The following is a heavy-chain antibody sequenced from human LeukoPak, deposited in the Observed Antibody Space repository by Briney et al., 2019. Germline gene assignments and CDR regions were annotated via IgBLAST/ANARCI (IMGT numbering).Heavy chain of an antibody. CDR3: GKTDIYFNPIDY. D-gene: IGHD3-9*01. CDR2: IHRDGRT. J-gene: IGHJ4*02. V-gene: IGHV4-4*02. CDR1: GVSISSSEW. Sequence: PSGTLSLTCAVSGVSISSSEWWIWVRQPPGQGLEWIGEIHRDGRTRYNPSLQTRVTMSIDYSKNQISLEVTSVTAADTAIYYCGKTDIYFNPIDYWGPGPLVTVSS.